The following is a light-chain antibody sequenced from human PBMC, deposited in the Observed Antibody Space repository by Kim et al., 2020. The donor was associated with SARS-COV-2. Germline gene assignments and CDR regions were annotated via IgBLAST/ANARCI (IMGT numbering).Light chain of an antibody. CDR3: SSRDSSGDHWV. J-gene: IGLJ3*02. V-gene: IGLV3-19*01. Sequence: SSELTQDPAVSVALVQTVRITCQGASLRIYSASWYQQKPGQAPVLVIYGENSRPSGIADRFSGSNSGHAVSLTITGAQAEDEADYYCSSRDSSGDHWVFGGGTQLTVL. CDR1: SLRIYS. CDR2: GEN.